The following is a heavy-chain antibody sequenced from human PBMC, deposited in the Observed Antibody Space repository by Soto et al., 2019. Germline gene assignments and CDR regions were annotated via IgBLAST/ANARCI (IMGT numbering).Heavy chain of an antibody. Sequence: SETLSLTCTVASGSVSSSSYYWGWSRQPPGKGLEWIGSIYYSGSTYYNPSLKSRVTISVDTSKNQFSLKLSSVTAADTAVYYCARHESDYDSSGYYYIPEYFQHWGQGTLVTVSS. D-gene: IGHD3-22*01. CDR3: ARHESDYDSSGYYYIPEYFQH. J-gene: IGHJ1*01. CDR1: SGSVSSSSYY. CDR2: IYYSGST. V-gene: IGHV4-39*01.